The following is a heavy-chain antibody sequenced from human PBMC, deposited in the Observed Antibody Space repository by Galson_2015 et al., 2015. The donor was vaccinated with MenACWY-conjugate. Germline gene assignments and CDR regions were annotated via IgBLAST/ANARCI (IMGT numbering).Heavy chain of an antibody. CDR1: GGTFSSYA. CDR3: ARVSCSSTSCYPYYYYYGMDV. D-gene: IGHD2-2*01. J-gene: IGHJ6*02. V-gene: IGHV1-69*13. Sequence: SVKVSCKASGGTFSSYAISWVRQAPGQGLEWMGGIIPIFGTANYAQKFQGRVTITADESTSTAYMELSSLRSEDTAVYYCARVSCSSTSCYPYYYYYGMDVWGQGTTVTVSS. CDR2: IIPIFGTA.